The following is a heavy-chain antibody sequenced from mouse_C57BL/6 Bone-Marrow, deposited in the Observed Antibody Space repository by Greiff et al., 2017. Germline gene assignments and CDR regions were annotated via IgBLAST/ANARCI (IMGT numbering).Heavy chain of an antibody. CDR3: ARATTAMDY. J-gene: IGHJ4*01. CDR1: GYTFTSYW. Sequence: QVQLQQPGAELVKPGASVTLSCKASGYTFTSYWMQWVKQRPGQGLEWIGEIDPSDSYTNYNQKFKGKATLTVDTSSSTAYMQLSSLTSEDSAVYYCARATTAMDYWGQGTSVTVSS. V-gene: IGHV1-50*01. CDR2: IDPSDSYT. D-gene: IGHD1-2*01.